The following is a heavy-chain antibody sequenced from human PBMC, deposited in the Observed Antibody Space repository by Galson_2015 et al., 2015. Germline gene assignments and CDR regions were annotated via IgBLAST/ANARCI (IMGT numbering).Heavy chain of an antibody. Sequence: SLRLSCAVSGFTFSSYAMSWVRQAPGKGLEWVSLITASGGSPYYADSVKRRFTISRDNSKNTLYLQMSSLRAEDTAMYFCAKGVGGDFYYPNDYWGQGTLVTVSS. J-gene: IGHJ4*02. CDR2: ITASGGSP. D-gene: IGHD2-21*01. CDR3: AKGVGGDFYYPNDY. V-gene: IGHV3-23*01. CDR1: GFTFSSYA.